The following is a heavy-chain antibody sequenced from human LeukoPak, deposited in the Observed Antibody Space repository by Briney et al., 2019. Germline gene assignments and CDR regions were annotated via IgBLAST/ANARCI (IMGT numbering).Heavy chain of an antibody. CDR2: INPNSGVP. J-gene: IGHJ4*02. CDR1: GYTFTGYY. V-gene: IGHV1-2*02. CDR3: ASSTQYYYDSSGQYYFDY. Sequence: ASVKVSFKASGYTFTGYYMHWVRKAPGQGLEWMGRINPNSGVPNYAQKFQGRVTVTRDTSISTAYMEVSRLRSEDTAVYSCASSTQYYYDSSGQYYFDYWGEGTLVTVSS. D-gene: IGHD3-22*01.